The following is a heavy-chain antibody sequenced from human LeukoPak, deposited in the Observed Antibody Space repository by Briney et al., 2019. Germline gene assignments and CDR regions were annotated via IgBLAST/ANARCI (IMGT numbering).Heavy chain of an antibody. CDR1: GYTFTSYD. V-gene: IGHV1-8*01. J-gene: IGHJ6*03. Sequence: ASVKVSCKASGYTFTSYDINWVRQATGQGLEWMGWMNPNSGNTGYAQKFQGRVTMTRNTFISTAYMELSSLRSEDTAVYYCARGQYSSSWYYYYYMDVWGKGTTVTVSS. CDR3: ARGQYSSSWYYYYYMDV. CDR2: MNPNSGNT. D-gene: IGHD6-13*01.